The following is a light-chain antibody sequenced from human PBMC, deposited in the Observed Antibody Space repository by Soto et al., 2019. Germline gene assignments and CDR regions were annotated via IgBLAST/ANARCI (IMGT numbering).Light chain of an antibody. CDR1: SSNIGPNA. CDR3: AAWDDSLNGLV. CDR2: NNN. J-gene: IGLJ1*01. V-gene: IGLV1-44*01. Sequence: QSVLTQPPSASGTPGQKVTISCSGSSSNIGPNAVNWYQQLPGTAPKLLLYNNNQRPSGVSDRFSGSKSGTSASLAISGLQSDDESDYNCAAWDDSLNGLVFGTGTKLTVL.